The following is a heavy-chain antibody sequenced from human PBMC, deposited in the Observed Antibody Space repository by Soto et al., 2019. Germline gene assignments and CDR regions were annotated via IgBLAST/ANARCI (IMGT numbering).Heavy chain of an antibody. D-gene: IGHD3-10*01. CDR2: VNAGNGNT. V-gene: IGHV1-3*01. CDR1: GYTFTNYA. Sequence: ASEQVSCKASGYTFTNYAMLWVRQAPGQRLEWMGWVNAGNGNTKYSQKSQDRGTITSDTSPSTAYMELRSLRYEDSAVYDCAREGYYGWGRYYDYFGMDVWGQGTPVTVSS. J-gene: IGHJ6*02. CDR3: AREGYYGWGRYYDYFGMDV.